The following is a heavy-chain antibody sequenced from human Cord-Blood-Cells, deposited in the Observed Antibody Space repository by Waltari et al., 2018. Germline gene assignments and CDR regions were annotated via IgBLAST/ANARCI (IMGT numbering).Heavy chain of an antibody. D-gene: IGHD1-26*01. CDR1: GSACTDYS. V-gene: IGHV1-69-2*01. J-gene: IGHJ5*02. CDR2: VDPEDGET. Sequence: EVQPVPSGADVTQPRAPVKTPCKCSGSACTDYSMPRLPQPPGKGLEWMGLVDPEDGETIYAEKFQGRVTITADTSTDTAYMELSSLRSEDTAVYYCATAVGAPSNNWFDPWGQGTLVTVSS. CDR3: ATAVGAPSNNWFDP.